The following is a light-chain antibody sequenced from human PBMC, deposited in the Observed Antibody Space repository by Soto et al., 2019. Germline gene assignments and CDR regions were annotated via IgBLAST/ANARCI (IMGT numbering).Light chain of an antibody. CDR1: SSDVGRYNH. CDR2: EVS. CDR3: NSHTSGDFRV. J-gene: IGLJ1*01. Sequence: QLVLTQPASVSGSPGQSITISCTGTSSDVGRYNHVSWYQHHPGKAPKLIISEVSNRPSGVSNRFSGSKSGYTASLTISGLQAEDEADYYCNSHTSGDFRVFGTGTKLTVL. V-gene: IGLV2-14*01.